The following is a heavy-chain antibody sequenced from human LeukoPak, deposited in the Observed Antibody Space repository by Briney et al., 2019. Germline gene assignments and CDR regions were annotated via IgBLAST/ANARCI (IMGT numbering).Heavy chain of an antibody. Sequence: ASVKVSCKASGYIFTSYHMHWVRQAPGQGLEWMGTINPRGGSTMYAQKFQGRVTMTSDTSTSTLYMELSSLRSDDTAVYYCARAREGANLLDVWGKGTTVTVSS. CDR3: ARAREGANLLDV. CDR2: INPRGGST. V-gene: IGHV1-46*01. D-gene: IGHD1-26*01. J-gene: IGHJ6*04. CDR1: GYIFTSYH.